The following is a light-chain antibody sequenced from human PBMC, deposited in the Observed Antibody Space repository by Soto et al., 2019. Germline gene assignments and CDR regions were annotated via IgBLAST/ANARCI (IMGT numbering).Light chain of an antibody. Sequence: EIQMTHSHSTLSASVGDRVTITCRASQTIFNWLAWYQQKPGKAPKLPIYDASRLESGVPSRFRGSGSGTDFTFTISSLQPEDIATYYCQQYSHLITFGQGTRLEIK. V-gene: IGKV1-5*01. CDR2: DAS. J-gene: IGKJ5*01. CDR3: QQYSHLIT. CDR1: QTIFNW.